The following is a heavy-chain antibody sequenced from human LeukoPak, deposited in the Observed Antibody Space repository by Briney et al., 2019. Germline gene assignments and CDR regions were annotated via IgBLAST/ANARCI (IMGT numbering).Heavy chain of an antibody. J-gene: IGHJ4*02. CDR2: ITLSSSTI. V-gene: IGHV3-48*01. D-gene: IGHD6-13*01. CDR3: AREPTYSSSWYTTCDY. CDR1: GFTFSNYN. Sequence: GGSLRLSCAASGFTFSNYNMNWVRQAPGKGLEWVSYITLSSSTIYYADSAKGRFTISRDNAKNSLYLQMHSLRAEDTAVYYCAREPTYSSSWYTTCDYWGQGTLVTVSS.